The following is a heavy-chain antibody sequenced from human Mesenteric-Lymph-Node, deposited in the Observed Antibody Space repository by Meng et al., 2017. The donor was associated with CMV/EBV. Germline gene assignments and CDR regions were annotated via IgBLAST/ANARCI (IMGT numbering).Heavy chain of an antibody. Sequence: SCKASGYTFTSYGMNWVRQAPGQGREWMGWINTNTGNPTYAQGFTGRFVFSLDTSVTTSYLQINNLQVEDTAVYYCARLGYNNELDFWGRGTLVTVSS. D-gene: IGHD5-24*01. CDR1: GYTFTSYG. V-gene: IGHV7-4-1*02. CDR3: ARLGYNNELDF. J-gene: IGHJ4*02. CDR2: INTNTGNP.